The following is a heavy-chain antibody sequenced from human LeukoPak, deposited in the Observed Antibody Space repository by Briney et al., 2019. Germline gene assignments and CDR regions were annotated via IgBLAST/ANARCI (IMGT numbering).Heavy chain of an antibody. CDR1: GGSISSYY. Sequence: SETLSLTCTVSGGSISSYYWSWIRQPAGKGLEWIGRIHTSGSTNYNPSLKSRVTMSVDTSKNQFSLKLSSVTAADTAVYYCARGLRAVWGRVSGNNWFDPWGQGTLVTVSP. J-gene: IGHJ5*02. CDR2: IHTSGST. V-gene: IGHV4-4*07. CDR3: ARGLRAVWGRVSGNNWFDP. D-gene: IGHD1-14*01.